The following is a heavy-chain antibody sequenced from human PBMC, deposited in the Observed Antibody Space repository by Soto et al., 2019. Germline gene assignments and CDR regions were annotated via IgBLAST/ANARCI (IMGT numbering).Heavy chain of an antibody. J-gene: IGHJ4*02. D-gene: IGHD1-26*01. CDR2: VSGSGNTQ. V-gene: IGHV3-48*02. Sequence: GGSLRLSCVASGFSFRSYSMNWVRQAPGKGPEWVAYVSGSGNTQYYADTVEGRFTISRDNAKQSQYLQLNSLRDEDTVVYYCARDPKSGNQKLYFDYWGQGALVTVSS. CDR3: ARDPKSGNQKLYFDY. CDR1: GFSFRSYS.